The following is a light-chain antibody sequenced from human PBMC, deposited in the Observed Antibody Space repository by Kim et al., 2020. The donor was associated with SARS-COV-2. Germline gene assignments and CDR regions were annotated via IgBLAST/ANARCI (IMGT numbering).Light chain of an antibody. V-gene: IGLV2-14*03. CDR1: SSDVGGYNY. CDR2: DVS. J-gene: IGLJ2*01. CDR3: SSYTGRSALRVV. Sequence: HSALTQPASVSGSPGQSITISCTGTSSDVGGYNYVSWYQQHPGKAPKLMIYDVSNRPSGVSNRFSGSKSGNTASLTISGLQAEDEADYFCSSYTGRSALRVVFGGGTQLTVL.